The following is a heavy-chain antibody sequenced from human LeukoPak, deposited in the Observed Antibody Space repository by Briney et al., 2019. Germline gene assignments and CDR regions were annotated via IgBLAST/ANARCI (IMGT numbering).Heavy chain of an antibody. Sequence: GGSLRLSCAASGFTFSSYGMYWVRQAPGKGLEWVAFIRYDGNNKYYADSVKGRFTISRDNPKNTLYLQMNSLRAEDTAVYYCAKTGLSSGYDYIDYWGQGTLVTVSS. D-gene: IGHD5-12*01. J-gene: IGHJ4*02. V-gene: IGHV3-30*02. CDR1: GFTFSSYG. CDR3: AKTGLSSGYDYIDY. CDR2: IRYDGNNK.